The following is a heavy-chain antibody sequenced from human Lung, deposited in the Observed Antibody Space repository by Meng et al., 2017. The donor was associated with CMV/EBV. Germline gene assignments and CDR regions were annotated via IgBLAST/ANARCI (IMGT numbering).Heavy chain of an antibody. CDR2: IHNSGST. V-gene: IGHV4-61*01. D-gene: IGHD2-15*01. CDR1: GGSVISGSYY. J-gene: IGHJ4*02. CDR3: ARDVGYCSDGSCSDY. Sequence: SETLSLXCSVSGGSVISGSYYWSWIRQSPGKGLQWIEYIHNSGSTKYNPSLKSRVTISVDTPKNQFSLRLRFVTAADTAVYYCARDVGYCSDGSCSDYWGQGTXVTVSS.